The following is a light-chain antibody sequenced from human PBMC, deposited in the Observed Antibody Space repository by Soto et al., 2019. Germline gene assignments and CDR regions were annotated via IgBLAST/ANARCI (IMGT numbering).Light chain of an antibody. J-gene: IGKJ5*01. CDR1: QSVSSY. CDR2: DAS. Sequence: EIVLPQSPATLSFSPRHRATPSCRASQSVSSYLAWYQQKPGQAPRLLIYDASTRATGIPARFSGSGSGTEFTLTTSSLQSEDFTVYYCQHHYNWPITFGQGTRLEIK. V-gene: IGKV3-15*01. CDR3: QHHYNWPIT.